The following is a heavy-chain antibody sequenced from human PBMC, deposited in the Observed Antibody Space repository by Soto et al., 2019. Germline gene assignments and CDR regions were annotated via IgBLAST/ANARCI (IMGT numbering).Heavy chain of an antibody. D-gene: IGHD6-6*01. CDR3: ARPRSMSSSGFDI. V-gene: IGHV3-74*01. Sequence: EVQLVESGGGLVQPGGSLRLSCAASGYTFSRHWIHWVRQAPGQGPVGVSRISPDGSVTDYADFVECRFTTSRDNAKNTLYLQMSSLRAEDTAVYYCARPRSMSSSGFDIWGQGTMVIVSS. CDR2: ISPDGSVT. J-gene: IGHJ3*02. CDR1: GYTFSRHW.